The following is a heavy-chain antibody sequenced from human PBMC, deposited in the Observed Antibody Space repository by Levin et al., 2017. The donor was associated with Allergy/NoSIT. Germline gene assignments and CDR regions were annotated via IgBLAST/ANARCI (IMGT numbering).Heavy chain of an antibody. J-gene: IGHJ4*02. Sequence: PGGSLRLSCAASGFTVSNALMSWVRQAPGKGLEWVGLIKSKTDGGTADYAAPVKGRFTISRDDSKNTLYLQLNSLKTEDTAVYFCTTARSFLSPYYFDTPGSADYWGQGTLVTVSS. CDR3: TTARSFLSPYYFDTPGSADY. D-gene: IGHD3-22*01. CDR2: IKSKTDGGTA. V-gene: IGHV3-15*01. CDR1: GFTVSNAL.